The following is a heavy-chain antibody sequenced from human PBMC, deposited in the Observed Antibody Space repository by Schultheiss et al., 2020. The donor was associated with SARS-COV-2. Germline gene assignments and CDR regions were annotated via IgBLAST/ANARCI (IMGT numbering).Heavy chain of an antibody. CDR3: ARGPLGTYCSSTSCYRWGYYFDY. D-gene: IGHD2-2*02. Sequence: SETLSLTCTVSGGSISSYYWNWIRQSPGKGLEWIGYIYYSGSTNYNPSLKSRVTISVDTSKNQFSLKLSSVTAADTAVYYCARGPLGTYCSSTSCYRWGYYFDYWGQGTLVTVSS. V-gene: IGHV4-59*12. J-gene: IGHJ4*02. CDR1: GGSISSYY. CDR2: IYYSGST.